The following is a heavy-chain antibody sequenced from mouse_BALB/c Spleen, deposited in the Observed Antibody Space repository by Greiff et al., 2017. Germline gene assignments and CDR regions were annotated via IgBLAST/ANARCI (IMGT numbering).Heavy chain of an antibody. CDR1: GFNIKDTY. J-gene: IGHJ4*01. V-gene: IGHV14-3*02. D-gene: IGHD2-2*01. Sequence: EVQLQESGAELVKPGASVKLSCTASGFNIKDTYMHWVKQRPEQGLEWIGRIDPANGNTKYDPKFQGKATITADTSSNTAYLQLSSLTSEDTAVYYCARYGYDGYAMDYWGQGTSVTVSS. CDR3: ARYGYDGYAMDY. CDR2: IDPANGNT.